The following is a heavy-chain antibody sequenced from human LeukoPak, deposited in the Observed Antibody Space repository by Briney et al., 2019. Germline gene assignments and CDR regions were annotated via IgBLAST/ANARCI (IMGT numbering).Heavy chain of an antibody. D-gene: IGHD2/OR15-2a*01. CDR1: GYTFANYH. CDR2: MNPYSTNT. Sequence: GASVKDSCKTSGYTFANYHITWVRQAPGRGLEWMGWMNPYSTNTGYARQFQGRLSMTRDISITTAYMELSSLRSEDTAVYYCARATRGDLLSEFWGQGSLITISS. V-gene: IGHV1-8*01. CDR3: ARATRGDLLSEF. J-gene: IGHJ4*02.